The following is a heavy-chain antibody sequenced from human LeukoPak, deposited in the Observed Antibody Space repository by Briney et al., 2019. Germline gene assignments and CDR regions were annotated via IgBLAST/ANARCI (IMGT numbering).Heavy chain of an antibody. J-gene: IGHJ4*02. CDR3: AREYSRSVVAGSRPDL. V-gene: IGHV4-39*02. D-gene: IGHD2-21*01. CDR2: MYYRGTT. Sequence: SETLSLTCSVSGGSISISSYHWGWIRQSPERGLEWIGSMYYRGTTYENPSLKSRLTLSIDTSNNEFSLKLTSVTAADTAVYYCAREYSRSVVAGSRPDLWGQGLLVTVSS. CDR1: GGSISISSYH.